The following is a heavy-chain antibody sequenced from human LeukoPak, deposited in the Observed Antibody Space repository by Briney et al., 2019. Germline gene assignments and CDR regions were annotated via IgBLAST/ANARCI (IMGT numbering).Heavy chain of an antibody. CDR1: GGSISSYY. J-gene: IGHJ6*03. CDR2: IYYSGST. Sequence: PSETLSLTCTVSGGSISSYYWSWIRQPPGKGLEWIGYIYYSGSTNYNPSLKSRVTISVDTSKNQFSVKLSSVTAADTAVYYCARALYSYGSPLDYDMDVRGKGTTVTVSS. D-gene: IGHD5-18*01. CDR3: ARALYSYGSPLDYDMDV. V-gene: IGHV4-59*01.